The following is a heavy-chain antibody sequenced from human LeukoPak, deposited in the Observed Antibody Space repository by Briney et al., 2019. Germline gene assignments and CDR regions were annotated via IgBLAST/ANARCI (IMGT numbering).Heavy chain of an antibody. CDR3: ARGRPGIAAAGTFDY. V-gene: IGHV4-34*01. CDR1: GGSLSGYY. J-gene: IGHJ4*02. CDR2: INHSGST. Sequence: SETLTLTCAVYGGSLSGYYWSWIRQPPGKGLEWIGEINHSGSTNYNPSLKSRVTISVDTSKNQFSLKLSSVTAADTAVYYCARGRPGIAAAGTFDYWGQGTLVTVSS. D-gene: IGHD6-13*01.